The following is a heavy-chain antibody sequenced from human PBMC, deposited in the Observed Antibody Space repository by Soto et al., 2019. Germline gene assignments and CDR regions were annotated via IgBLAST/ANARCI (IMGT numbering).Heavy chain of an antibody. V-gene: IGHV1-69*01. D-gene: IGHD3-10*01. J-gene: IGHJ6*01. CDR2: IIPIFGTA. CDR3: ASLWFGEWYYYSGMDV. CDR1: GGTFSSYA. Sequence: QVQLVQSGAEVKKPGSSVKVSCKASGGTFSSYAISWVRQAPGQGLEWMGGIIPIFGTANYAQKFQGRVTITADESTSTAYMELSSLRAEDTAVYYCASLWFGEWYYYSGMDVWGQGTTFTVSS.